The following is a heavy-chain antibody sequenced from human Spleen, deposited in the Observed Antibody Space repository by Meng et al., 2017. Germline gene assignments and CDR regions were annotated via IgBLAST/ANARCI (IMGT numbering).Heavy chain of an antibody. CDR1: GWSFSGYY. CDR3: ARVSRGWSGYYGY. J-gene: IGHJ4*02. V-gene: IGHV4-34*01. CDR2: INHSGST. Sequence: VQLQQWGAGLLKPSETMSVTCADYGWSFSGYYWSWIRQPPGKWLGWIGEINHSGSTNYNPSLKSRVTISGDTSKNQFSPKLSSVTAADTAVYYCARVSRGWSGYYGYWGQGTLVTVSS. D-gene: IGHD3-3*01.